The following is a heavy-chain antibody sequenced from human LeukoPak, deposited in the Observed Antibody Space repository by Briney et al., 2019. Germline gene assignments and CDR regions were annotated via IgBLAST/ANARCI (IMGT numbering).Heavy chain of an antibody. J-gene: IGHJ5*02. CDR1: GYTFTSYD. CDR2: MNPNSGNT. Sequence: GASVKVSCKASGYTFTSYDINWVRQATGQGLEWMGWMNPNSGNTGYAQKFQGRVTMTRNTSISTAYMELRSLRSDDTAVYYCARGTRGWPILSWFDPWGQGTLVTVSS. V-gene: IGHV1-8*01. D-gene: IGHD2-21*01. CDR3: ARGTRGWPILSWFDP.